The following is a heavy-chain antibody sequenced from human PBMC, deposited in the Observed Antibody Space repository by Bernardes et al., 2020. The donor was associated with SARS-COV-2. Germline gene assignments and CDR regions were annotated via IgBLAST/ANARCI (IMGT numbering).Heavy chain of an antibody. CDR2: INAVGDT. J-gene: IGHJ4*02. V-gene: IGHV3-23*01. D-gene: IGHD3-16*01. Sequence: GGPLRLSCAACGFTFNNFAVSWVRQVRGRGLEWVSGINAVGDTYYADSVKGRFTISTDSSKQMLFLQMNSLRAEDTAIYYCAKDYMEGGATQLFDYWGQGTLVTVSS. CDR1: GFTFNNFA. CDR3: AKDYMEGGATQLFDY.